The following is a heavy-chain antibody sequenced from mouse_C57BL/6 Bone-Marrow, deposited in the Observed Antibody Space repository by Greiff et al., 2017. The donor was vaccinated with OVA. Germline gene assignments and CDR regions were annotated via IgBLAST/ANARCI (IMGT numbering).Heavy chain of an antibody. CDR1: EYAFPSHD. D-gene: IGHD4-1*01. CDR2: INSDGGST. Sequence: VQLQESGGGLVQPGESLKLSCESNEYAFPSHDMSWVRQTPEKRLELVAAINSDGGSTYYPDTMERRFIISRDNTKETLYLQMSSLRSEDAALYYCERHELGKGFAYWGQGTLVTVSA. J-gene: IGHJ3*01. V-gene: IGHV5-2*01. CDR3: ERHELGKGFAY.